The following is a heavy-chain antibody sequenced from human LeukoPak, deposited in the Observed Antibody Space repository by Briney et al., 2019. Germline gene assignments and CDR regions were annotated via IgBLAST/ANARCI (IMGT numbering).Heavy chain of an antibody. D-gene: IGHD7-27*01. CDR1: GFTFSTYA. J-gene: IGHJ3*02. V-gene: IGHV3-23*01. CDR3: ARSSTGDRGDYDAFDI. CDR2: GSGDST. Sequence: QPGGTLRLSCAASGFTFSTYAITGSGDSTFYADSVKGRFTISRGNAKNSLYLQMNSLRAEDTAVYYCARSSTGDRGDYDAFDIWGQGTMVTVSS.